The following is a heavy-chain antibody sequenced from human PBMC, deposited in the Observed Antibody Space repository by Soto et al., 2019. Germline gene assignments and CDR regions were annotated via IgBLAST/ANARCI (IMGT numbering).Heavy chain of an antibody. V-gene: IGHV1-24*01. D-gene: IGHD2-2*01. CDR2: FDPEDGET. J-gene: IGHJ5*02. CDR3: ATGSYCSSTRCYHNWFDP. CDR1: GYTLTELS. Sequence: TSVKVSCKVSGYTLTELSMHWVRQAPGKGLEWMGGFDPEDGETIYAQKFQGRVTMTEDTSTDTAYMELSSLRSEDTAVYYCATGSYCSSTRCYHNWFDPWGQGTLVTVSS.